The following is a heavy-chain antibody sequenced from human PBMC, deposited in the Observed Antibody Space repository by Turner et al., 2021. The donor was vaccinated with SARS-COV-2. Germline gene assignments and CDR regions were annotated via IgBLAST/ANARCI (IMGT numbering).Heavy chain of an antibody. CDR2: ISRSGDST. CDR1: GFTFSSYA. V-gene: IGHV3-64D*06. D-gene: IGHD3-22*01. J-gene: IGHJ4*02. CDR3: VKAGGGYYYDSSGTGTDYFDY. Sequence: EVQLVESGGGLVQPGGSLRLSCSASGFTFSSYAMHWVRQAPGKGLEYVSAISRSGDSTYYADSVKGRFTISRDNSKNTLYLQMSSLRAEDTAVYYCVKAGGGYYYDSSGTGTDYFDYWGQGTLVTVSS.